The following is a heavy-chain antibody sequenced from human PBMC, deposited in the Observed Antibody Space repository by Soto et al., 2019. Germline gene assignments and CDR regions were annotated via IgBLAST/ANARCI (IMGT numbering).Heavy chain of an antibody. J-gene: IGHJ4*02. D-gene: IGHD1-7*01. CDR3: ARSFNWNYMN. Sequence: SETLSLTCAISGDTVASSSASWHWIRQTPSRSLEWLGRTYYRSKWYNDYAASVNSRITINPDTPKNQFSLQLGSVTPEDTAVYYGARSFNWNYMNWGQGTLVTVSS. CDR1: GDTVASSSAS. V-gene: IGHV6-1*01. CDR2: TYYRSKWYN.